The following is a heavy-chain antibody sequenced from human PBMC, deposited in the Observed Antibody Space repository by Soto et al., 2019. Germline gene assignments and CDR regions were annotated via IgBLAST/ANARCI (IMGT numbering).Heavy chain of an antibody. J-gene: IGHJ4*02. CDR1: GYNFNQYY. CDR3: ARGPDDSDGPRWDY. V-gene: IGHV1-46*02. D-gene: IGHD4-17*01. Sequence: QVQLMQSGAEVSKPGASVRLSCETSGYNFNQYYIHWVRQAPGQGLEWMGIINLRGGTTEYAHKFRGRVTVTGDTSTSTAYMELRSLRSEDTAIYFCARGPDDSDGPRWDYWGQGTLVTVSS. CDR2: INLRGGTT.